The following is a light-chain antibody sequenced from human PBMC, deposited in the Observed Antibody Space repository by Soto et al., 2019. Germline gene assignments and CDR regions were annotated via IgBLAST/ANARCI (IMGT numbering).Light chain of an antibody. CDR2: RNI. CDR3: AVWDDSLTGL. CDR1: SSNIGNHY. Sequence: QSVLTQPPSASGTPGQRVTISCSGSSSNIGNHYVNWFQQLPGTAPKLLIYRNIQRPSGVPDRFSGSKSGTSASLVISGLRSEDEADYYCAVWDDSLTGLFGGGTKLTVL. V-gene: IGLV1-47*01. J-gene: IGLJ2*01.